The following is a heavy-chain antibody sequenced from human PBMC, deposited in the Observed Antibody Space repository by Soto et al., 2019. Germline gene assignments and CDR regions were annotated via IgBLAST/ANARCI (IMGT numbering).Heavy chain of an antibody. CDR1: GFTFSSYE. Sequence: EVQLVESGGGLVQPGGSLRLSCAASGFTFSSYEMNWVRQAPGKGLEWVSYISSSGSTIYYADSVKGRFTISRDNAKKSLYLQMNGLRAEDTAVYYCARDLTARLTAGSAMDVWGQGTTVTVSS. D-gene: IGHD6-13*01. V-gene: IGHV3-48*03. CDR2: ISSSGSTI. J-gene: IGHJ6*02. CDR3: ARDLTARLTAGSAMDV.